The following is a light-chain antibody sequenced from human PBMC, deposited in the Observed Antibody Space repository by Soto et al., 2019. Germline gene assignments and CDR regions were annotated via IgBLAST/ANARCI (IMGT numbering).Light chain of an antibody. V-gene: IGLV1-44*01. CDR3: AAWDGSLNNVL. CDR1: GSSIGTNT. J-gene: IGLJ2*01. CDR2: GDN. Sequence: QSVLTQPPSASGTPGQRGTISCSGSGSSIGTNTVNWYRQLPGTAPKLLIYGDNQRPSGVPDRFPGSKSRTSAYLAMSGFQSEDEGDYYCAAWDGSLNNVLFGGGTEVTVL.